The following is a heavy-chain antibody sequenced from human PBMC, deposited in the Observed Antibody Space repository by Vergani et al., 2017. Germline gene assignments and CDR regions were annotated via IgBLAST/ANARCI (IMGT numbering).Heavy chain of an antibody. V-gene: IGHV3-21*04. CDR2: ISGNNDDV. Sequence: EVQLLESGGGLVQPGGSLRLSCVASGFTFSHYSMNWVRQAPGKGLEWVSSISGNNDDVYYADSVKGRFTISRDNAKNTLYLQMNSLRAEDTALYYCAKDLWNIGRIAVAGTAFDYWGQGTLVTVSS. CDR1: GFTFSHYS. CDR3: AKDLWNIGRIAVAGTAFDY. J-gene: IGHJ4*02. D-gene: IGHD6-19*01.